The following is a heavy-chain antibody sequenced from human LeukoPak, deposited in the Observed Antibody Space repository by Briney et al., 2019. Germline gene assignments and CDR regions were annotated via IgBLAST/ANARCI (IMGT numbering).Heavy chain of an antibody. J-gene: IGHJ4*02. Sequence: PGGSLRLSCAASGFTFSSYSMSWVRQAPGKGLEWVGRIKSKTDGGTTDYAAPVKGRFTISRDDSKNTLYLQMNSLKTEDTAVYYCTTHRAQRAIAVAGFDYWGQGTLITVSS. CDR3: TTHRAQRAIAVAGFDY. V-gene: IGHV3-15*01. CDR1: GFTFSSYS. CDR2: IKSKTDGGTT. D-gene: IGHD6-19*01.